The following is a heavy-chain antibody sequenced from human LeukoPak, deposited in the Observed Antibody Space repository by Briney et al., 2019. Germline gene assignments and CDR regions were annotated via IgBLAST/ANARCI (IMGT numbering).Heavy chain of an antibody. CDR3: ARHQTYCSSTSCYKRSWFDP. V-gene: IGHV5-51*01. CDR1: GYSFTSYW. J-gene: IGHJ5*02. Sequence: KAGESLKISCKGSGYSFTSYWIGWARQMPGKGLEWMGIIYPGDSDTRYSPSFQGQVTISADKSISTAYLQWSSLKASDTAMYYCARHQTYCSSTSCYKRSWFDPWGQGTLVTVSS. CDR2: IYPGDSDT. D-gene: IGHD2-2*02.